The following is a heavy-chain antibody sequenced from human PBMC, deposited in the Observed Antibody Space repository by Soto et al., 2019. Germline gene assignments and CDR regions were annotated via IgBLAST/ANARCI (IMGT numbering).Heavy chain of an antibody. CDR3: ARGATARTNYYYGLDA. Sequence: LRLSCAASGFTFSDHYMDWVRQAPGKGLEWVGRTRNKANSYTTEYAASVKGRFTISRDDSKNSLYLQMNSLKTEDTAVYYCARGATARTNYYYGLDAWGQGTTVTVSS. J-gene: IGHJ6*02. CDR2: TRNKANSYTT. CDR1: GFTFSDHY. V-gene: IGHV3-72*01. D-gene: IGHD1-1*01.